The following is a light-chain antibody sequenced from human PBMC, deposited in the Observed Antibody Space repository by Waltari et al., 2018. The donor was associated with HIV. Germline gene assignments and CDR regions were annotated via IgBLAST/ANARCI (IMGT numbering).Light chain of an antibody. CDR1: SSHIGSNP. Sequence: QSVLTQPPSASGTPGQRVTISCFGSSSHIGSNPVNWYQQLPGTAPKLLIYSNNQRPSGVPDRFSGSKSGTSASLDISGLQSEDEADYYCAAWDDILNGLYVFGTGTKVTVL. J-gene: IGLJ1*01. CDR2: SNN. CDR3: AAWDDILNGLYV. V-gene: IGLV1-44*01.